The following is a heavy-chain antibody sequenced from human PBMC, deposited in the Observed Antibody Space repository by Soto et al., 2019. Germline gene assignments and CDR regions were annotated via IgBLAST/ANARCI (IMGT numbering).Heavy chain of an antibody. CDR3: ARGPSLRNYYYYGMDV. CDR2: IIPIFGTA. J-gene: IGHJ6*02. D-gene: IGHD3-16*01. CDR1: GGTFSSYA. V-gene: IGHV1-69*13. Sequence: ASAKVSCKASGGTFSSYAISWVRQAPGQGLEWMGGIIPIFGTANYAQKFQGRVTITADESTSTAHMELSSLRSEDTAVYYCARGPSLRNYYYYGMDVWGQGTTVTVSS.